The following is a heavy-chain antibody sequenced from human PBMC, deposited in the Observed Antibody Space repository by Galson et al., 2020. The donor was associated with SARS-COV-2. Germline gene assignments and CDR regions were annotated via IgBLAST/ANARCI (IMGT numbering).Heavy chain of an antibody. Sequence: GGSLRLSCAASGFAFNKFWMSWVRHVPGKGLERVANINQDGSGKDFAGSVKGRFTTSRDNANNLVYLQMNSLRVEDTAVFYCARDIWPEDYWGQGTLVTVSS. D-gene: IGHD3-10*01. J-gene: IGHJ4*02. CDR1: GFAFNKFW. CDR3: ARDIWPEDY. CDR2: INQDGSGK. V-gene: IGHV3-7*01.